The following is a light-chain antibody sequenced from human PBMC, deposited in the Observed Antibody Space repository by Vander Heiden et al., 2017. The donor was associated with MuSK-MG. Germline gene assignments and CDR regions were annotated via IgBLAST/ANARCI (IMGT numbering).Light chain of an antibody. V-gene: IGKV1-39*01. CDR1: QSISSY. CDR3: QQSDSTPIT. Sequence: DIQMTQSPSSLSASVGDRVTITCRASQSISSYLNWYQQKPGKAPKLLIYAASSLQSGVPSRFSGSGSGTDFTLTISSLQPEDFATYYCQQSDSTPITFGQGTPLEIK. J-gene: IGKJ5*01. CDR2: AAS.